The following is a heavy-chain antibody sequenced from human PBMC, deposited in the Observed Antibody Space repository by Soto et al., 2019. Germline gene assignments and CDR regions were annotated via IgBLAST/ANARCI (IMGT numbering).Heavy chain of an antibody. Sequence: PSETLSLTCAVYGGSFSGYYWSWIRQPPGKGLEWIGEINHSGSTNYNPSLKSRVTISVDTSKNQFSLKLSSVTAADTAVYYCARGRGYIVVVPAAPFDYWGQGTLVTVSS. D-gene: IGHD2-2*01. V-gene: IGHV4-34*01. CDR1: GGSFSGYY. CDR3: ARGRGYIVVVPAAPFDY. J-gene: IGHJ4*02. CDR2: INHSGST.